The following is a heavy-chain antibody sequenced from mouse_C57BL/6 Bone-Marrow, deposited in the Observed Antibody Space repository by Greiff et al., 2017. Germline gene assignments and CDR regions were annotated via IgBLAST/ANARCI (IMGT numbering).Heavy chain of an antibody. Sequence: QVQLQQPGAELVKPGASVKLSCKASGYTFTSYWMHWVKQRPGQGLEWIGMIHPNSGSTNYNEKFKSKDTLTVDKSSSTAYMQLSSLTSEDSAVYYCARVGYRNAWFAYWGQGTLVTVSA. CDR2: IHPNSGST. D-gene: IGHD2-14*01. J-gene: IGHJ3*01. CDR1: GYTFTSYW. V-gene: IGHV1-64*01. CDR3: ARVGYRNAWFAY.